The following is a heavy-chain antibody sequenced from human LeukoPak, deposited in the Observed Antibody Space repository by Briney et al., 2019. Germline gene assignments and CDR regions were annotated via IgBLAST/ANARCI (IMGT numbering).Heavy chain of an antibody. V-gene: IGHV3-74*01. CDR1: GFTFSNYW. J-gene: IGHJ4*02. CDR2: INSDGINT. Sequence: GGSLRLSCAASGFTFSNYWMHWVRQAPGKGLVWVSRINSDGINTSYADSVKGRFTISRDNAKNTLNLQMNSLRAEDTAVYYCAKDPGAHYYGSGSYRRGSYFDYWGQGTLVTVSS. CDR3: AKDPGAHYYGSGSYRRGSYFDY. D-gene: IGHD3-10*01.